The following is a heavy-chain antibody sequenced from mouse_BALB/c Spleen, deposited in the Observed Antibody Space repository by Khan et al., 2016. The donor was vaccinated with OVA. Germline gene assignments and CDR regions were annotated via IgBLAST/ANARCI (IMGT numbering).Heavy chain of an antibody. Sequence: EVELVESGPGLVKPSQSLSLTCTLTVYSITSDYAWNWIRQFPGNKLEWMGYISSSGSTNYTPALKSRLSITRHTSKNQFFLQLNSVTTDDTATYYCARDGARYDYAMDYWGQGTSVTVSS. D-gene: IGHD1-1*02. CDR2: ISSSGST. CDR1: VYSITSDYA. V-gene: IGHV3-2*02. CDR3: ARDGARYDYAMDY. J-gene: IGHJ4*01.